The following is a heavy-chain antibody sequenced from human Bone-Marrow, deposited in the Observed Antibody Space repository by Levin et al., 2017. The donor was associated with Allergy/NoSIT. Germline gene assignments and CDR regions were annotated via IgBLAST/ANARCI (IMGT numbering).Heavy chain of an antibody. CDR1: GFTFSSHE. Sequence: GESLKISCAASGFTFSSHEMNWVRQAPGKGLEWVSYISRTGDTIYYADSVRGRFTISRDNAKSSLYLQMSSLRVEDTAIYYCAREGGSRFYYYYVMDVWGQGTAVTVSS. V-gene: IGHV3-48*03. D-gene: IGHD1-26*01. CDR3: AREGGSRFYYYYVMDV. CDR2: ISRTGDTI. J-gene: IGHJ6*02.